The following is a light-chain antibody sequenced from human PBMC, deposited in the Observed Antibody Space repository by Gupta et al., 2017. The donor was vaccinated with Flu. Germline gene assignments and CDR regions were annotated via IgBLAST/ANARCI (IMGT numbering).Light chain of an antibody. V-gene: IGKV3-11*01. CDR2: DAS. CDR1: QSVSSY. CDR3: QQRSNCPRT. J-gene: IGKJ1*01. Sequence: EIVLTQSPATLSLSPGERTTLSCRASQSVSSYLAWYQQKPGQAPRLLIYDASNRDTSIPATLSRSRCCAELTLIIISRVPEDYAVYYCQQRSNCPRTFGQGTKVEIK.